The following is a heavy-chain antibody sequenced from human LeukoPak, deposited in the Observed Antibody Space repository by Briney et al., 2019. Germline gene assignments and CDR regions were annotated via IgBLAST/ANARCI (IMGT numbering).Heavy chain of an antibody. J-gene: IGHJ6*02. Sequence: GGSLRLSCVVSGFNSEDHAMHWVRQAPGKGLEWVSGIYWSSSGTGYADSVKGRFTVSRDSAKNSLYLQMNSLRPEDTALYHCVKDTNPGGADVWGQGTTVTVSS. D-gene: IGHD3-10*01. CDR1: GFNSEDHA. CDR3: VKDTNPGGADV. V-gene: IGHV3-9*02. CDR2: IYWSSSGT.